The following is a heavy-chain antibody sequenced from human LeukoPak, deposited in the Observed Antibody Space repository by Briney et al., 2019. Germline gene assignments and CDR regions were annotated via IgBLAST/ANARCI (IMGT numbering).Heavy chain of an antibody. CDR2: ISSSSSYI. CDR1: GFTFSSYS. Sequence: GGSLRLSCAASGFTFSSYSMNWVRQAPGKGLEWVSSISSSSSYIYYADSVKGRFTISRDNAKNSLYLQMNSLRAEDTAVYYCARDLIVVVSAATDYWGQGTLVTVSS. J-gene: IGHJ4*02. V-gene: IGHV3-21*01. CDR3: ARDLIVVVSAATDY. D-gene: IGHD2-2*01.